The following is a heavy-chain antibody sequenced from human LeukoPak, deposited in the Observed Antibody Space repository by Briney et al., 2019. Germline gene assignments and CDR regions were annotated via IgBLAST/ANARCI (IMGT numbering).Heavy chain of an antibody. V-gene: IGHV3-74*01. J-gene: IGHJ3*01. CDR3: ARSVSDAFDV. Sequence: GGSLRLSCAASGFTFRSFWMHWVRQVPGKGLVWVSHISSDGSTNYADSVEGRFTISRDNAKRTLYLQMSSLRAEDTAVYYCARSVSDAFDVWGQGTMVTVSS. CDR2: ISSDGST. D-gene: IGHD2-8*01. CDR1: GFTFRSFW.